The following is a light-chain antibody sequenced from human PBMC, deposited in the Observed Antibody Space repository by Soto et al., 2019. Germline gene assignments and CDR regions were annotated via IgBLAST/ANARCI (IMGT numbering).Light chain of an antibody. Sequence: EIVMTQSPATLSVSPGERATLSCRASQTVINKIAWFQQEPGQAPRLLIYDASSRATGIPDRFSGSGSATDFTLTISSLQSEDFAVYYCHQYDDGPYTFGQGTKVDIK. CDR2: DAS. CDR3: HQYDDGPYT. V-gene: IGKV3D-15*01. J-gene: IGKJ2*01. CDR1: QTVINK.